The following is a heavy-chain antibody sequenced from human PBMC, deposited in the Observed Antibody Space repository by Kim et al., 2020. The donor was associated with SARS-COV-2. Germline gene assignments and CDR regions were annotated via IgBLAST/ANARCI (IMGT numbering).Heavy chain of an antibody. CDR1: GGTFSSYA. CDR3: ATFTDYIFGDYKTYYWYFDL. V-gene: IGHV1-69*13. D-gene: IGHD4-17*01. CDR2: IIPIFSTT. J-gene: IGHJ2*01. Sequence: SVKVSCKASGGTFSSYAISWVRQAPGQGLEWMGGIIPIFSTTNYAQRFQGRVTITADESTSTAYMELSSLRSEDTAVYYCATFTDYIFGDYKTYYWYFDLWGRGTLVTVSS.